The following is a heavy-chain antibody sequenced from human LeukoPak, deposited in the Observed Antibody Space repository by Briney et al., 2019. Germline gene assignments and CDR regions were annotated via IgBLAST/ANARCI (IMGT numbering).Heavy chain of an antibody. Sequence: SETLSLTCTVSGGSISPYYWTWIRQPPGKGLEWIGNIYYNGNTNYNPSLKSRITISVDTSKNQFSLRLKSVTAADTAMYYCARGPLSSRTTWTWFDPWGQGTLVTVSS. CDR1: GGSISPYY. D-gene: IGHD6-13*01. V-gene: IGHV4-59*01. J-gene: IGHJ5*02. CDR3: ARGPLSSRTTWTWFDP. CDR2: IYYNGNT.